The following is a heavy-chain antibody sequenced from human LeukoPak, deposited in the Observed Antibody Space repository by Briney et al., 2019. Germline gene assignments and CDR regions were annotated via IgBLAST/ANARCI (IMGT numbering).Heavy chain of an antibody. CDR2: ISYDGSNK. CDR3: ARDRRYSGSYEDY. CDR1: GFTFSSYA. J-gene: IGHJ4*02. D-gene: IGHD1-26*01. V-gene: IGHV3-30-3*01. Sequence: GGSLRLSCAASGFTFSSYAMHWVRQAPGKGLEWVAVISYDGSNKYYADSVKGRFTISRDNAKNSLYLQMNSLRAEDTAVYYCARDRRYSGSYEDYWGQGTLVTVSS.